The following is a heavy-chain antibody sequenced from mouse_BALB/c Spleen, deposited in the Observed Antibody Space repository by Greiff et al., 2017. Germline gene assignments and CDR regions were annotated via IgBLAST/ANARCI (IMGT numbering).Heavy chain of an antibody. V-gene: IGHV5-9-4*01. CDR2: ISSGGSYT. J-gene: IGHJ3*01. D-gene: IGHD4-1*02. Sequence: EVMLVESGGGLVKPGGSLKLSCAASGFTFSSYAMSWVRQSPEKRLEWVAEISSGGSYTYYPDTVTGRFTISRDNAKNTLYLEMSSLRSEDTAMYYCARTTGTGFAYWGQGTLVTVSA. CDR3: ARTTGTGFAY. CDR1: GFTFSSYA.